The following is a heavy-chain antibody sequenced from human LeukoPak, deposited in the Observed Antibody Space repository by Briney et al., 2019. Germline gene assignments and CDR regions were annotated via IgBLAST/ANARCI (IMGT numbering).Heavy chain of an antibody. CDR3: ARAFPSSYYDILTGPQCHFDY. J-gene: IGHJ4*02. CDR2: IYYSGST. CDR1: GGSISSGGYY. D-gene: IGHD3-9*01. V-gene: IGHV4-31*03. Sequence: SETLSLTCTVSGGSISSGGYYWSWIRQHPGKGLEWIGYIYYSGSTYYNPSLKSRVTISVDTSKNQFSLKLSSVTAADTAVYYCARAFPSSYYDILTGPQCHFDYWGQGTLVTVSS.